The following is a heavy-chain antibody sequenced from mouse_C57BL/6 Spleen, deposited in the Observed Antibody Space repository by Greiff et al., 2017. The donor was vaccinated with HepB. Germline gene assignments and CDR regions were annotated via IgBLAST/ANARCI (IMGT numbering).Heavy chain of an antibody. Sequence: EVKLMESGPGLVKPSQSLSLTCSVTGYSITSGYYWNWIRQFPGNKLEWMGYISYDGSNNYNPSLKNRISITRDTSKNQFFLKLNSVTTEDTATYYCASYDGYYVLAYWGQGTLVTVSA. D-gene: IGHD2-3*01. V-gene: IGHV3-6*01. CDR2: ISYDGSN. CDR3: ASYDGYYVLAY. CDR1: GYSITSGYY. J-gene: IGHJ3*01.